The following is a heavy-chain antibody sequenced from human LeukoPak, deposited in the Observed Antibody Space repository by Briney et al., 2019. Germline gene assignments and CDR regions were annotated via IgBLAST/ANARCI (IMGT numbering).Heavy chain of an antibody. CDR3: ARAEGLGTYFDC. Sequence: GASVTVSCTASGYTFTSYYMHWVRQAPGQGLERMGIINPSGGSTSYAQKFQGRVTMTTDTSTSTAYMELRSLRSDDTAVYYCARAEGLGTYFDCWGQGTLVTVSS. J-gene: IGHJ4*02. D-gene: IGHD7-27*01. CDR2: INPSGGST. V-gene: IGHV1-46*01. CDR1: GYTFTSYY.